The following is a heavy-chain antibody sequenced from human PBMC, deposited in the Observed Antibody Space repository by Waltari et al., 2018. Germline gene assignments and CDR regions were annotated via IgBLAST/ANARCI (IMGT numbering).Heavy chain of an antibody. J-gene: IGHJ5*02. CDR2: VDPEDGET. D-gene: IGHD5-12*01. CDR3: ATAGEYSGTTRVTPRGNWFDP. Sequence: EVQLVQSGAEVKKPGATVKISCKVSGYTFTDYYMHWVQQAPGKGLEWMGLVDPEDGETIYAEKCQGRVTITADTSTDTAYMELSSLRSEDTAVYYCATAGEYSGTTRVTPRGNWFDPWGQGTLVTVSS. CDR1: GYTFTDYY. V-gene: IGHV1-69-2*01.